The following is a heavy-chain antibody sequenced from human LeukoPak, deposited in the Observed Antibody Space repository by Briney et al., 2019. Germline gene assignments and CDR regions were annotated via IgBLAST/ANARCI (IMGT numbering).Heavy chain of an antibody. D-gene: IGHD3-22*01. CDR1: GYTFTSYG. CDR3: ATVRFDSSGYREYYFDY. Sequence: ASVKVSCKASGYTFTSYGISWVRQATGQGLEWMGGFDPEDGETIYAQKFQGRVTMTEDTSTDTAYMELSSLRSEDTAVYYCATVRFDSSGYREYYFDYWGQGTLVTVSS. J-gene: IGHJ4*02. V-gene: IGHV1-24*01. CDR2: FDPEDGET.